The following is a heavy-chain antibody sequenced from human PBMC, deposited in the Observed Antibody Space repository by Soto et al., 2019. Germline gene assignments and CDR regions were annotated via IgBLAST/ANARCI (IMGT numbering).Heavy chain of an antibody. D-gene: IGHD6-13*01. CDR1: GFTFSNAW. CDR2: IKSKTDGGTT. V-gene: IGHV3-15*01. CDR3: TTWRVASSWYWYYYGMDV. Sequence: EVQLVESGGGLVKPGGSLSLSCAASGFTFSNAWMSWVRQAPGEGLAWVGRIKSKTDGGTTDYAAPVKGRFTISRDDSKNTLYLQMNSLKTEDTAVYYWTTWRVASSWYWYYYGMDVWGQGTTVTVS. J-gene: IGHJ6*02.